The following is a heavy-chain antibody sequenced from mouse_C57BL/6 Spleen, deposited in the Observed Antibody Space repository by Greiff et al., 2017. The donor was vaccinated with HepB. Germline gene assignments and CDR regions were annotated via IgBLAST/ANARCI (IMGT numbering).Heavy chain of an antibody. CDR2: IYPGSGNT. Sequence: QVQLQQSGPELVKPGASVKISCKASGYSFTSYYIHWVKQRPGQGLEWIGWIYPGSGNTKYNEKFKGKATLTADTSSSTAYMQLSSLTSEDSAVYYCARFRVVADWYFDVWGTGTTVTVSS. CDR3: ARFRVVADWYFDV. CDR1: GYSFTSYY. J-gene: IGHJ1*03. D-gene: IGHD1-1*01. V-gene: IGHV1-66*01.